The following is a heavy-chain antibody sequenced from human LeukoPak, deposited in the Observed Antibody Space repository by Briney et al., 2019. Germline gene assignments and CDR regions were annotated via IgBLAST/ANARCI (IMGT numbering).Heavy chain of an antibody. D-gene: IGHD1-14*01. V-gene: IGHV3-15*01. CDR3: TRDSFFTGKGIDY. CDR2: IKSKTDGGTT. Sequence: GGSLRLSCAASGFTFSNAWMSWVRQAPGKGLEWVGRIKSKTDGGTTDYAAPVKGRFTISRDDSKNTLYLQMNSLKTEDTAVYYCTRDSFFTGKGIDYWGQGTLVTVSS. CDR1: GFTFSNAW. J-gene: IGHJ4*02.